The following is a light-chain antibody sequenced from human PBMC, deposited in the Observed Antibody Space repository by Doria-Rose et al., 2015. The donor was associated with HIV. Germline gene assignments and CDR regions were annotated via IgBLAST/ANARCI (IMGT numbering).Light chain of an antibody. CDR1: QSLLHTIGYNY. CDR3: MQALQTPST. V-gene: IGKV2-28*01. CDR2: LGC. Sequence: EIVMTQSPLSLPVTPGQPASISCRSSQSLLHTIGYNYLDWYLQQPVPSPQLLIYLGCNRASGDPDRFSGSGSGTDFTLKISRVEAEDVGVYYCMQALQTPSTFGQGTKLEIK. J-gene: IGKJ2*01.